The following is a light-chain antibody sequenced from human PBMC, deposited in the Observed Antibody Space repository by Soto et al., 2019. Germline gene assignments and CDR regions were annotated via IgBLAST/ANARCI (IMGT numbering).Light chain of an antibody. Sequence: EIVMTQSPATLSVSPGERATLSCRASQSINNNLAWFQQKPGQAPRLLIYGASTRATDIPVRFSGSGSGTEFILTISRLQSEDFAVYYCQQSNKWPLTFGGGTKVEIK. CDR2: GAS. V-gene: IGKV3D-15*01. CDR1: QSINNN. J-gene: IGKJ4*01. CDR3: QQSNKWPLT.